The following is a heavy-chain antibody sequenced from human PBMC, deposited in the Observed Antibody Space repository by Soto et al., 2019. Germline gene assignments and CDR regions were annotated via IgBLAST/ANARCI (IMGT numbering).Heavy chain of an antibody. CDR2: IIPIFGTA. D-gene: IGHD3-3*01. CDR3: ARADDFWSGYYTYYFDY. Sequence: SVKVSCKASGGTFSSYAISWVRQAPGQGLEWMGGIIPIFGTANYAQKFQGRVTITADESTSTAYMELSSLRSEDTAVYYCARADDFWSGYYTYYFDYWGQGTLVTVSS. J-gene: IGHJ4*02. V-gene: IGHV1-69*13. CDR1: GGTFSSYA.